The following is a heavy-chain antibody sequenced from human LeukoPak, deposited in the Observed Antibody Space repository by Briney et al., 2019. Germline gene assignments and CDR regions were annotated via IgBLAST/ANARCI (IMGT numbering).Heavy chain of an antibody. CDR2: IRSSGSTI. CDR3: ASTSRYYYDSSGYPHFDY. J-gene: IGHJ4*02. Sequence: GGSLRLSCAASGFTFSDYYMSWIRQAPGKGLEWVSYIRSSGSTIYYADSVKGRFTISRDNAKNSLYLQMNSLRAEDTAVYYCASTSRYYYDSSGYPHFDYWGQGTLVTVSS. D-gene: IGHD3-22*01. V-gene: IGHV3-11*01. CDR1: GFTFSDYY.